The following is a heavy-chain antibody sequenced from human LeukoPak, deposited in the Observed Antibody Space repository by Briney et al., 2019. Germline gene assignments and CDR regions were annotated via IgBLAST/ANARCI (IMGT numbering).Heavy chain of an antibody. Sequence: GASVKVSCKASGYTFTSYGISWVRQAPGQGLEWMGWISAYNGNTNYAQKLQGRVTMTTDTTTITADMELRSLRSDATAVYYCARFPPGDSSGYYLGPRHDYWGQGTLVTVSS. CDR3: ARFPPGDSSGYYLGPRHDY. CDR2: ISAYNGNT. J-gene: IGHJ4*02. D-gene: IGHD3-22*01. CDR1: GYTFTSYG. V-gene: IGHV1-18*01.